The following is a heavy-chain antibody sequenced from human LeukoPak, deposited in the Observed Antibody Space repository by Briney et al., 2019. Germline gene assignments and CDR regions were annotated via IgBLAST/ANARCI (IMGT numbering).Heavy chain of an antibody. J-gene: IGHJ5*02. CDR1: GGSISSYY. V-gene: IGHV4-4*07. Sequence: SETLSLTCTVSGGSISSYYWSWIRQPAGKGLEWIGRIYTSGSTNYNPSLKSRVTMSVDASKNQFSLKLSSVTAADTAVYYCARRITMVRGVIIREYNWFDPWGQGTLVTVSS. CDR2: IYTSGST. D-gene: IGHD3-10*01. CDR3: ARRITMVRGVIIREYNWFDP.